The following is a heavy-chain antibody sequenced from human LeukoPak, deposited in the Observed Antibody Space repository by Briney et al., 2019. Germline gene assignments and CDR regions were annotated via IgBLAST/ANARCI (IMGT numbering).Heavy chain of an antibody. CDR1: GYTFTGYY. Sequence: ASVKVSCKASGYTFTGYYMHWVRQAPGQGLEWMGWINPNGGGTNYAQKFQGRVTMTRDTSISTAYMELSRLRSDDTAVYYCARDPGVSVAAYYFDYWGQGTLVTVSS. CDR2: INPNGGGT. J-gene: IGHJ4*02. CDR3: ARDPGVSVAAYYFDY. D-gene: IGHD6-19*01. V-gene: IGHV1-2*02.